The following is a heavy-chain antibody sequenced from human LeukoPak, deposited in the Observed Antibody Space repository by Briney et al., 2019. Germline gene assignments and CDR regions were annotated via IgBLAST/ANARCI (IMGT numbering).Heavy chain of an antibody. Sequence: NPSQTLSLTCIVSGDSISSGGYYWTWIRQPPGKGLEWLGYMQNSGSAYYNPSLKSRISISVDTSKNQFSLRLDSVTAADTAVYCCARRLNGWFDPWGQGALVTVSS. CDR3: ARRLNGWFDP. CDR2: MQNSGSA. J-gene: IGHJ5*02. CDR1: GDSISSGGYY. D-gene: IGHD2-8*01. V-gene: IGHV4-30-4*01.